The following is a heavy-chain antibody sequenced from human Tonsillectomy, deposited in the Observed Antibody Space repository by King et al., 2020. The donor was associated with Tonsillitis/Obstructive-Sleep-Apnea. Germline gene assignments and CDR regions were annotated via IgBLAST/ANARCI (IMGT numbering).Heavy chain of an antibody. J-gene: IGHJ4*02. CDR2: ITVYDGNT. Sequence: QLVQSGAEVKKPGASVKVSCKASGYTFTNYGITWLRQAPGQGLEWMGWITVYDGNTEYAQHVQGRVTMTTDTSTSTAYMELRSLRSDDTAVYYCARAQCSGGTCYYFDNWGQGTLVIVSS. CDR3: ARAQCSGGTCYYFDN. V-gene: IGHV1-18*01. CDR1: GYTFTNYG. D-gene: IGHD2-15*01.